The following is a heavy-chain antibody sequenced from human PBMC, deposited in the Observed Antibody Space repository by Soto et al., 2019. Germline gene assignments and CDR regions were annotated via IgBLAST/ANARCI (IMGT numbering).Heavy chain of an antibody. V-gene: IGHV2-70*01. CDR2: IDWGDDK. D-gene: IGHD6-13*01. J-gene: IGHJ6*02. Sequence: SGPTLVNPTQTLTLTCTFSGFSLNTVGMCVSWIRRPPGKALEWLALIDWGDDKYYSASLKTRLTISKDTSKNQVVLTMTNMDPVDTGTYYCARVLTAGAYFYYPMDVWGQGTTVTV. CDR1: GFSLNTVGMC. CDR3: ARVLTAGAYFYYPMDV.